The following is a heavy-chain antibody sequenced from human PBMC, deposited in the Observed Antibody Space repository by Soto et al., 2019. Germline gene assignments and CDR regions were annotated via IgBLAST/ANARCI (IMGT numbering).Heavy chain of an antibody. D-gene: IGHD3-3*01. Sequence: PSETLSLTCFVSGGSVTSYHWSWIRQFPGKGLEWIAYTSYTGNTNYNPSLQSRVTISVDTSKNQFSLKLSSVTAADTAVYYCARVPSYYDFWSGYAAVYGMDVWGQGTTVTVSS. CDR3: ARVPSYYDFWSGYAAVYGMDV. J-gene: IGHJ6*02. CDR1: GGSVTSYH. CDR2: TSYTGNT. V-gene: IGHV4-59*02.